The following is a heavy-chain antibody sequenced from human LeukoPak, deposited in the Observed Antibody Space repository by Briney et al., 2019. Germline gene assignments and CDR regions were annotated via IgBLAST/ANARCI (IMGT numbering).Heavy chain of an antibody. Sequence: GGSLRLSCAASGFTFSNYAMNWVRQAPDKGLGWISYISRSGSTTYYGDSVKGRSTISRDNAKNSVFLQLNSLRDEDTAVYFCARDRPGKYYFDSWGQGALVIVSS. CDR1: GFTFSNYA. V-gene: IGHV3-48*02. D-gene: IGHD1-14*01. CDR3: ARDRPGKYYFDS. J-gene: IGHJ4*02. CDR2: ISRSGSTT.